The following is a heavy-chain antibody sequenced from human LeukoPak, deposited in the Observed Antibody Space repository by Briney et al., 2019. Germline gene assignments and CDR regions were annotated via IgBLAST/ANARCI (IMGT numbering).Heavy chain of an antibody. CDR1: GFTVSTFY. V-gene: IGHV3-66*01. CDR2: HYSGENT. Sequence: GGSLRLSCAASGFTVSTFYMSWVRQAPGKGLEWVSVHYSGENTNYADSVKGRFTISRDNSKNTLYLQMNSLRAEDTAVYYCARDLHGYSSGWGTHWGQGTLVTVSS. D-gene: IGHD6-19*01. J-gene: IGHJ4*02. CDR3: ARDLHGYSSGWGTH.